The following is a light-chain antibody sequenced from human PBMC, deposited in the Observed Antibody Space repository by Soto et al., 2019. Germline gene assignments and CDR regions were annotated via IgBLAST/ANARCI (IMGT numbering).Light chain of an antibody. CDR2: GDT. CDR1: SSNIGAGYD. CDR3: QSYDRSLTGSGV. Sequence: QSVLTQPPSVSGAPGQRVIISCTGSSSNIGAGYDVHWYQQLPGTAPKLLIYGDTNRPSGVPDRFSGSKSGTSASLAITGLQAEDEADYYCQSYDRSLTGSGVFGTGTKLTVL. V-gene: IGLV1-40*01. J-gene: IGLJ1*01.